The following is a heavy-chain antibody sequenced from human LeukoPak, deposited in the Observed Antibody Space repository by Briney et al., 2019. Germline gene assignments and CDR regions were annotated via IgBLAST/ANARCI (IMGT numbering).Heavy chain of an antibody. CDR1: GYTFSGYY. Sequence: GASVKVSCKASGYTFSGYYIHWVRQAPGRGLEWMSWINPSNGDTNYAQKFQGRVTMTRDTSISTAYMELTRLISDDTAVYYCARVGRSGWYVHQTLDYWGQGTLVTVSS. D-gene: IGHD6-19*01. CDR3: ARVGRSGWYVHQTLDY. V-gene: IGHV1-2*02. CDR2: INPSNGDT. J-gene: IGHJ4*02.